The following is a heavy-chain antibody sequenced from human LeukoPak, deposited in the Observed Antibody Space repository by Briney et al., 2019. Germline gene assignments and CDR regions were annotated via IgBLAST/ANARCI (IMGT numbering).Heavy chain of an antibody. Sequence: SETLSLTCAVYGGSFSGYYWSWIRQPPGKGLEWIGEINHSGSTNYNPSLKSRVTISVDTSKNQFSLKLSSVTAADTAVYYCARWAYDILTGYSLDAFDIWGQGTMVTVSS. CDR2: INHSGST. D-gene: IGHD3-9*01. J-gene: IGHJ3*02. V-gene: IGHV4-34*01. CDR1: GGSFSGYY. CDR3: ARWAYDILTGYSLDAFDI.